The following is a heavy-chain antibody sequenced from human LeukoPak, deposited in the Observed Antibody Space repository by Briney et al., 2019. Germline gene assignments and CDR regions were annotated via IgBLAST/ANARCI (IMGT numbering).Heavy chain of an antibody. V-gene: IGHV4-59*08. D-gene: IGHD2-2*01. Sequence: SETLSLTCTVSGVSITNYYWSWIRQPPGRGLEWIGYIYNSGSTNYNPALNPSLKSRVTISVDTSKNQFFLRLSSVTAADTAVYYCARHPSMKRVPAVKFDYWGQGTLVTVSS. J-gene: IGHJ4*02. CDR3: ARHPSMKRVPAVKFDY. CDR1: GVSITNYY. CDR2: IYNSGST.